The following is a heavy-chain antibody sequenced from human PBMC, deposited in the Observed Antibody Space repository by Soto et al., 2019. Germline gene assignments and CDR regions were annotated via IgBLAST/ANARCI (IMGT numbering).Heavy chain of an antibody. J-gene: IGHJ6*02. D-gene: IGHD2-2*01. CDR1: GGTFSSYA. V-gene: IGHV1-69*13. CDR3: ARGLGYCSSTSCYQGDYYYYGMDV. CDR2: IIPIFGTA. Sequence: SVKVSCKXSGGTFSSYAISWVRQAPGQGLEWMGGIIPIFGTANYAQKFQGRVTITADESTSTAYMELSSLRSEDTAVYYCARGLGYCSSTSCYQGDYYYYGMDVWGQGTTVTVSS.